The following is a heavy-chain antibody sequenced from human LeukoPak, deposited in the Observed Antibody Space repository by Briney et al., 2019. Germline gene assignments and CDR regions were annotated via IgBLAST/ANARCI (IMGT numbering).Heavy chain of an antibody. D-gene: IGHD2-2*01. CDR3: ARHVTGKRSTRCCNWFDP. Sequence: SETLSLTCAVTGYSISSGYYWGWIRQPPGKGLGGVGSIYYSGSTYYNPSLKRRVTISVDTSKNQFSLKLSSVTAADTAVYYCARHVTGKRSTRCCNWFDPWGQGTLVTVSS. J-gene: IGHJ5*02. CDR2: IYYSGST. CDR1: GYSISSGYY. V-gene: IGHV4-38-2*01.